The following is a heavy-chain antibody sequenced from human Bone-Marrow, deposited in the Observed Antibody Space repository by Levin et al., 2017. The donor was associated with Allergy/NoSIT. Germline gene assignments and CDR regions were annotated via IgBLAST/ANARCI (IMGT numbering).Heavy chain of an antibody. CDR1: GYMFHAYY. CDR3: ARGSSRGHDSNALDV. J-gene: IGHJ6*02. Sequence: GESLKISCKASGYMFHAYYIHWVRQAPGQGLEWMGWVRPDSGDTSYAQEFQGRVAMTSDRSLTTAHMELTSLRSDDTAVYYCARGSSRGHDSNALDVWGQGTTVTVS. CDR2: VRPDSGDT. V-gene: IGHV1-2*02. D-gene: IGHD2-2*01.